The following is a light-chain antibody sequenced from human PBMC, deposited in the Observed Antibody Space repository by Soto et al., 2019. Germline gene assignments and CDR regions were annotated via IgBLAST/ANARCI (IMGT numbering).Light chain of an antibody. J-gene: IGLJ2*01. V-gene: IGLV2-14*01. Sequence: QSALTQPPSVSGSPGQSVTISCTGTSSDVGGYDYVSWYQQRPGKAPKLLIYEVSNRPSGVSNRFSGSKSGNTASLTISGLQAEDEADYYCTSYTSRNTLVFGGGTKLTVL. CDR3: TSYTSRNTLV. CDR1: SSDVGGYDY. CDR2: EVS.